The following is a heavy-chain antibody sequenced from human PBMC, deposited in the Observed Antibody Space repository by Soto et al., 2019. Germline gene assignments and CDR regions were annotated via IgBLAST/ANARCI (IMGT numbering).Heavy chain of an antibody. CDR1: GGTFSTYA. J-gene: IGHJ6*02. V-gene: IGHV1-69*06. CDR3: ARSRSYENPDV. CDR2: IIPIFGTA. D-gene: IGHD5-12*01. Sequence: SVKVSCKASGGTFSTYAIIWVRQAPGQGLEWMGGIIPIFGTANYAQKFQGRVTITADKSTSTAYMELSSLRSEDTAVYYCARSRSYENPDVWGQGTTVTVSS.